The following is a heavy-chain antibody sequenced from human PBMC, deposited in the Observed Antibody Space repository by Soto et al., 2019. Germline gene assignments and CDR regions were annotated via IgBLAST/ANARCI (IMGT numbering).Heavy chain of an antibody. Sequence: QVQLVESGGGVVQPGRSLRLSCAASGFTFRDYAMHWVRQAPGKGLEWVTLISSDATNKYLADSVKGRFTISRDKSKNTLYLQMNSLRVEDTGLYYCARQGMAARKYYSTDLDVWGQGTTVIV. J-gene: IGHJ6*02. D-gene: IGHD6-6*01. CDR2: ISSDATNK. CDR1: GFTFRDYA. V-gene: IGHV3-30-3*01. CDR3: ARQGMAARKYYSTDLDV.